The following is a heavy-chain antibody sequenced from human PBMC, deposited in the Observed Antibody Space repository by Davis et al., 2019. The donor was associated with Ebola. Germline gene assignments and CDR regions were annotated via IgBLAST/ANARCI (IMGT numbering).Heavy chain of an antibody. CDR3: ATYRWGGDLDY. D-gene: IGHD3-16*01. V-gene: IGHV1-24*01. CDR1: GYTLTELS. Sequence: ASVKVSCKVSGYTLTELSMHWVRQAPGKGLEWMGGFDPEQTESIYAQRFKGRVTMTEDTSTDTAYMELSSLRSDDTAVYYCATYRWGGDLDYWGQGTLVTVSS. CDR2: FDPEQTES. J-gene: IGHJ4*02.